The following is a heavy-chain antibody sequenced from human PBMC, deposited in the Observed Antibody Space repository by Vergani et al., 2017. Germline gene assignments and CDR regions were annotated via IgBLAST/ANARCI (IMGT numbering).Heavy chain of an antibody. CDR2: IYDSGDT. J-gene: IGHJ4*02. D-gene: IGHD2-21*01. CDR1: GDSMNTYY. V-gene: IGHV4-59*01. CDR3: ARGALWLLRQIDS. Sequence: QVQLQESGPGLVKPSETLSLTCSVSGDSMNTYYWTWIRQPPGKGLEWIGYIYDSGDTKYNPSLKSRVTMSLDTSKNQFSPNLYSVTAADTAVYYCARGALWLLRQIDSWGQGTLVTVSS.